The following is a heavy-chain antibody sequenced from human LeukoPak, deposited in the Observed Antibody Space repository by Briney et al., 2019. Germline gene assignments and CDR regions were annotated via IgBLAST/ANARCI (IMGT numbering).Heavy chain of an antibody. J-gene: IGHJ4*02. CDR3: ARRAYYYDSSGYYDY. Sequence: SETLSLTCTVSGGPMTTYYWSWIRQPPGKGLEWIGYIYYSGSTNYNPSLKSRLTISVDTSKSQFSLKLSSVTAADTAVYYCARRAYYYDSSGYYDYWGQGTLVTVSS. V-gene: IGHV4-59*08. CDR1: GGPMTTYY. D-gene: IGHD3-22*01. CDR2: IYYSGST.